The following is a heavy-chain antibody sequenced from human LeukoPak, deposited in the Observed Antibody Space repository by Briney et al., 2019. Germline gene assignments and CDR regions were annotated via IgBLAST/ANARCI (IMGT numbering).Heavy chain of an antibody. V-gene: IGHV4-59*01. Sequence: SQTLSLTCTVSGGSISSYYWSWIRQPPGKGLEWIGYIYYSGSTNYNPSLKSRVTISVDTSKNQFSLKLSSVTAADTAVYYCARSYYYDSSGYYPAEYFQHWGQGTLVTVSS. CDR3: ARSYYYDSSGYYPAEYFQH. J-gene: IGHJ1*01. CDR2: IYYSGST. D-gene: IGHD3-22*01. CDR1: GGSISSYY.